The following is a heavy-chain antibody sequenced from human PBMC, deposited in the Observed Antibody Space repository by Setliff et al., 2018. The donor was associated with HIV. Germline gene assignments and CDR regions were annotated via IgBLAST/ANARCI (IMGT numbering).Heavy chain of an antibody. CDR1: TGSISRSSYF. D-gene: IGHD4-4*01. CDR2: IFYSGST. V-gene: IGHV4-39*01. Sequence: PSETLSLTCTVSTGSISRSSYFWGWLRQHPGKGLGWIGNIFYSGSTYYNPSLKSRVLISVDTSKYQFSLQLNSVTAADTAVYYCARGPKISVTYSNYARDNWFDPWGQGTLVTVSS. CDR3: ARGPKISVTYSNYARDNWFDP. J-gene: IGHJ5*02.